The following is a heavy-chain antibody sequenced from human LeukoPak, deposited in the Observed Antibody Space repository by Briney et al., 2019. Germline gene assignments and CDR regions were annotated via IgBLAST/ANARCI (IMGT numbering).Heavy chain of an antibody. J-gene: IGHJ4*02. D-gene: IGHD6-6*01. Sequence: GGSLRLSCAASGFTFSSYSMTWVRQAPGKGLEWVSSISSSSGYIYYADSVKGRFTISRDNAKNSLYLQMNSLRAEDTAVYYCAREEDSSSYFDYWGQGTLVTVSS. V-gene: IGHV3-21*01. CDR1: GFTFSSYS. CDR2: ISSSSGYI. CDR3: AREEDSSSYFDY.